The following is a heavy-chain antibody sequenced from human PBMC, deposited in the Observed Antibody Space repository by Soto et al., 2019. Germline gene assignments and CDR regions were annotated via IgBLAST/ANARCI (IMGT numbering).Heavy chain of an antibody. CDR2: ISGSSRTI. Sequence: VGSLILSCSASGFTFSGYSMDWVRQAPGTGLKWVSYISGSSRTIYYAYSVKGRFTISRDNAKKSVYLQINSLRAEDTAVYYCARRNSGYDYAFDYWAQGT. D-gene: IGHD5-12*01. V-gene: IGHV3-48*01. J-gene: IGHJ4*02. CDR3: ARRNSGYDYAFDY. CDR1: GFTFSGYS.